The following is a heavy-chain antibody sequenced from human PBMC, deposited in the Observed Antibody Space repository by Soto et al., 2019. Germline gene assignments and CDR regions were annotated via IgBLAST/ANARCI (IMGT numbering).Heavy chain of an antibody. CDR2: IDTSGSST. Sequence: GGSLRLSCEASGFIFTNFWMHWVSQVPGKGLVWVSRIDTSGSSTSYADSVKGRFTISRDNAKNTVSLQMNSLRAEDTGVYYCAKDSWYFDLWSQGSLDTVSS. D-gene: IGHD6-13*01. V-gene: IGHV3-74*01. J-gene: IGHJ4*02. CDR3: AKDSWYFDL. CDR1: GFIFTNFW.